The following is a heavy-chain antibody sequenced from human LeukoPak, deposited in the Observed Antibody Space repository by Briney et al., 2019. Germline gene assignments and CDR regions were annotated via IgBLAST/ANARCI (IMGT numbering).Heavy chain of an antibody. CDR1: GFTVTNAW. CDR2: IKDKAGGGTT. CDR3: TTGTWLFQDY. J-gene: IGHJ4*02. Sequence: AGGSLRLSCTVSGFTVTNAWMSWVRRAPRQGLEWVGRIKDKAGGGTTDYAAPVKGRFSISTVDTNKTLSLQMNSLKTEDTAVYYCTTGTWLFQDYWGQGTLVTVSS. V-gene: IGHV3-15*01. D-gene: IGHD3-22*01.